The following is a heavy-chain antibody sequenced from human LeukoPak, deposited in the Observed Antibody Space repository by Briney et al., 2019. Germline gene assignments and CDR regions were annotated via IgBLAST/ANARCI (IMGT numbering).Heavy chain of an antibody. D-gene: IGHD7-27*01. CDR1: GGTFSSYA. J-gene: IGHJ4*02. V-gene: IGHV1-69*04. CDR2: ITPILGIA. CDR3: ASRSELGIGSYFDY. Sequence: SVKVSCKASGGTFSSYAISWVRQAPGQGLEWMGRITPILGIANYAQKFQGRVTITADKSTGTAYMELSSLRSEDTAVYYCASRSELGIGSYFDYWGQGTLVTVSS.